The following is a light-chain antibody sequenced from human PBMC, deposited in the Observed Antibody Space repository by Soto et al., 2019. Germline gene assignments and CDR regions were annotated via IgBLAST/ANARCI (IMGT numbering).Light chain of an antibody. J-gene: IGLJ1*01. CDR3: SSYTSSSTPLV. V-gene: IGLV2-14*01. CDR1: SSDVGGYNY. Sequence: QSALTQPASVSGSPGQSITTSCTGTSSDVGGYNYVSWYQQHPGKAPKLMIYEVSNRPSGVSNRFSGSKSGNTASLTISGLQAEDEADYYCSSYTSSSTPLVFGTGTKLTVL. CDR2: EVS.